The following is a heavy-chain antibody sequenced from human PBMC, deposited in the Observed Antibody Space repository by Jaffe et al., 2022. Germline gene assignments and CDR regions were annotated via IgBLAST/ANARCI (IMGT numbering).Heavy chain of an antibody. CDR2: IYTSGST. D-gene: IGHD3-22*01. CDR1: GGSISSGSYY. V-gene: IGHV4-61*02. J-gene: IGHJ3*02. Sequence: QVQLQESGPGLVKPSQTLSLTCTVSGGSISSGSYYWSWIRQPAGKGLEWIGRIYTSGSTNYNPSLKSRVTISVDTSKNQFSLKLSSVTAADTAVYYCARASLPYYYDSSAVAAFDIWGQGTMVTVSS. CDR3: ARASLPYYYDSSAVAAFDI.